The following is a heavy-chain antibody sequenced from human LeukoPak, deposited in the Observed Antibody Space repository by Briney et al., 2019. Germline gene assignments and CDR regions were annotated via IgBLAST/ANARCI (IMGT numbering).Heavy chain of an antibody. Sequence: GGYLRLSCAASGFTFSGYGMHWVRQAPGKGLEWVAFIRYDGSNKYYADSVKGRFTISRDSSKNTLYLQMNSLRPEDTAVYYCAKVHGYYDSSGYFDYWGQGTLVTVSS. CDR1: GFTFSGYG. CDR2: IRYDGSNK. CDR3: AKVHGYYDSSGYFDY. J-gene: IGHJ4*02. V-gene: IGHV3-30*02. D-gene: IGHD3-22*01.